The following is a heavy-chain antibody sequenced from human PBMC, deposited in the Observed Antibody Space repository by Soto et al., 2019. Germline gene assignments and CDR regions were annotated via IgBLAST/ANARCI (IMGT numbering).Heavy chain of an antibody. V-gene: IGHV3-64*01. CDR2: ISSNGGST. D-gene: IGHD4-17*01. CDR1: GFTFSSYA. J-gene: IGHJ6*03. Sequence: EVQLVESGGGLVQRGGSLRLSCTASGFTFSSYAMHWVRQAPGKGLEYVSAISSNGGSTYYANSVKGRFTISRDNSKNTLYLQMGSLRAEDMAVYYCARYYGDYYYYYYMDVWGKGTTVTVSS. CDR3: ARYYGDYYYYYYMDV.